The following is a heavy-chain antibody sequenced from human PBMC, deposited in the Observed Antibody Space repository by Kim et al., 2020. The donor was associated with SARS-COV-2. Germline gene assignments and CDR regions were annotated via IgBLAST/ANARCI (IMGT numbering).Heavy chain of an antibody. Sequence: GGSLRLSCAASGFTFSSYWMHWVRQAPGKGLVWVSRINSDGSSTSYADSVKGRFTISRDNAKNTLYLQMNSLRAEDTAVYYCARAPIAAAGTDWYFDLWGRGTLVTVSS. CDR1: GFTFSSYW. D-gene: IGHD6-13*01. CDR2: INSDGSST. CDR3: ARAPIAAAGTDWYFDL. J-gene: IGHJ2*01. V-gene: IGHV3-74*01.